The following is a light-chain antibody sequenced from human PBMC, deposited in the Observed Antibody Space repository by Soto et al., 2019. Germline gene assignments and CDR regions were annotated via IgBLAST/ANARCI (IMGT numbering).Light chain of an antibody. CDR3: SSYTSSSTPVV. CDR1: SSDVGGYNY. V-gene: IGLV2-14*01. CDR2: DVS. Sequence: QSALTQPASVSGSPGQSITISCTGTSSDVGGYNYVSWSQQHPGKAPKLMIYDVSNRPSGVSNRFSGSKSGNTASLTISGLQAEDEADYYCSSYTSSSTPVVFGGGTKVTVL. J-gene: IGLJ2*01.